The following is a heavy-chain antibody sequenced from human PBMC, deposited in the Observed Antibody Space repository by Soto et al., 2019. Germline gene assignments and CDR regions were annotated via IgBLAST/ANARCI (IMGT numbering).Heavy chain of an antibody. V-gene: IGHV1-3*01. D-gene: IGHD3-10*01. J-gene: IGHJ3*02. CDR3: ASDRGARAFDI. Sequence: QVQLVQSGAEVKKPGASVKVSCKASGYTFTSYVMHWVRQAPGQRLEWMGWINAGNGNTKYSQNFQGRVTITRDTSASTAYMELSSLRSEDTAVYYCASDRGARAFDIWGQGTMVTVSS. CDR1: GYTFTSYV. CDR2: INAGNGNT.